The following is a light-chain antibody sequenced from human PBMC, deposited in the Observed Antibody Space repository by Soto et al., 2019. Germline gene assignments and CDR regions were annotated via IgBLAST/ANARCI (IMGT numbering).Light chain of an antibody. J-gene: IGLJ1*01. CDR1: SSDVGNYKY. V-gene: IGLV2-14*01. CDR3: FSYTSSGTYV. Sequence: QPALTQPASMSGSPGQSITISCTGTSSDVGNYKYVSWYQQHPGKAPKLMIYEVSNRPSGVSNRFSGSKSGNTASLTISGLQAEDETDYYCFSYTSSGTYVFGTGTKVTVL. CDR2: EVS.